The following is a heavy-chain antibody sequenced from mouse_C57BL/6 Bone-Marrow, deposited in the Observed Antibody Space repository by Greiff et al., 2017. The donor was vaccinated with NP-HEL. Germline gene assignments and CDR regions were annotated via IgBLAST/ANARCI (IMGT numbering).Heavy chain of an antibody. D-gene: IGHD6-2*01. CDR3: ARDSHWYFDV. CDR2: ISYDGSN. Sequence: EVQLQESGPGLVKPSQSLSLTCSVTGYSITSGYYWNWIRQFPGNKLEWMGYISYDGSNNYNPSLKNRISITRDTSKNQFFLKLNSVTTEDTATYYCARDSHWYFDVWGTGTTVTVSS. J-gene: IGHJ1*03. CDR1: GYSITSGYY. V-gene: IGHV3-6*01.